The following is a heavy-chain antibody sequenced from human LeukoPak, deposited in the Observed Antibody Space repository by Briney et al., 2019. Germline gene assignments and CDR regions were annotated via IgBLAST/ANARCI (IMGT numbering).Heavy chain of an antibody. V-gene: IGHV4-59*12. Sequence: SETLSLTCTVSGGSISSYYWSWIRQPPGKGLEWIGYIYYSGSTNYNPSLKSRVTISVDTSKNQFSLKLSSVTAADTAVYYCARANQTPYDSSGFFYYYYYYMDVWGKGTTVTISS. D-gene: IGHD3-22*01. CDR2: IYYSGST. J-gene: IGHJ6*03. CDR3: ARANQTPYDSSGFFYYYYYYMDV. CDR1: GGSISSYY.